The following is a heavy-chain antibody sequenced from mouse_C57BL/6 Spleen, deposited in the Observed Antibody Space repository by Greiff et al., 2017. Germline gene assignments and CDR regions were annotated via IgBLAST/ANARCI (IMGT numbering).Heavy chain of an antibody. CDR2: INPSNGGT. J-gene: IGHJ4*01. CDR3: AREGIYDGYYYYAMDY. CDR1: GYTFTSYW. V-gene: IGHV1-53*01. D-gene: IGHD2-3*01. Sequence: QVQLQQPGTELVKPGASVKLSCKASGYTFTSYWMHWVKPRPGQGLEWIGNINPSNGGTNYNEKFKSKATLTVDKSSSTAYMQLSSLTSEDSAVYYCAREGIYDGYYYYAMDYWGQGTSVTVSS.